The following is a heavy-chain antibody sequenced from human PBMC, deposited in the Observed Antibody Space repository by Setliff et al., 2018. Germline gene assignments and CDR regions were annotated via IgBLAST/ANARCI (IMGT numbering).Heavy chain of an antibody. Sequence: ASVKVSCKSSGHIFAGYYIHWLRQIPGQGLEWMGWINPISGGTNYAQKVQGRVTLTRDASITTTYMELNSLRSDDTAVYYCTKDLSRWVGEFAFDVWGQGTMVTVSS. D-gene: IGHD3-10*01. CDR1: GHIFAGYY. J-gene: IGHJ3*01. V-gene: IGHV1-2*02. CDR2: INPISGGT. CDR3: TKDLSRWVGEFAFDV.